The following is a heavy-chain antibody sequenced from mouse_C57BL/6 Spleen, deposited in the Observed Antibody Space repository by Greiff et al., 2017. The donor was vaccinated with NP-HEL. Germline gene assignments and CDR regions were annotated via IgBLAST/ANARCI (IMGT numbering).Heavy chain of an antibody. CDR2: ISYDGSN. V-gene: IGHV3-6*01. CDR3: ARGITTVVGDY. D-gene: IGHD1-1*01. Sequence: EVKLQESGPGLVKPSQSLSLTCSVTGYSITSGYYWNWIRQFPGNKLEWMGYISYDGSNNYNPSLKNRISITRDTSKNQFFLKLNSVTTEETATYYCARGITTVVGDYWGQGTSVTVSS. J-gene: IGHJ4*01. CDR1: GYSITSGYY.